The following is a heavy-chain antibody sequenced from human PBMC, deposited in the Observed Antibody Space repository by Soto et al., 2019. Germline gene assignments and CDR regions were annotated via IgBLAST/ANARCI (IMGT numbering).Heavy chain of an antibody. CDR1: GDTFSFYT. Sequence: QVQLVQSGAELKKPGSSVKVSCKASGDTFSFYTINWVRQAPGLGLEWMGRVNPILSMSNYAQKFQGRVTMTAGKSAGTAYMEPRSLRSEDTAFYYCATSYGSGYRAFDYWGQGALVTVSS. CDR3: ATSYGSGYRAFDY. V-gene: IGHV1-69*02. D-gene: IGHD3-10*01. CDR2: VNPILSMS. J-gene: IGHJ4*02.